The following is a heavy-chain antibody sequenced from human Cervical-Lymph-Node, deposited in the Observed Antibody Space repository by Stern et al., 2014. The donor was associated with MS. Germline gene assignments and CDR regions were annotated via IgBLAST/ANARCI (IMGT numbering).Heavy chain of an antibody. CDR3: AHTDYSSALQDAFDV. V-gene: IGHV2-5*02. J-gene: IGHJ3*01. D-gene: IGHD6-19*01. Sequence: QVTLRESGPTLVKPTQTLTLTCSFSGFSLSSNGVGVGWIRQPPGKALEWRARLHWDDDKRYSPFLKSRLTITKDTSKNQVVLTVTNMDPVETATYYCAHTDYSSALQDAFDVWGQGTVVTVSS. CDR2: LHWDDDK. CDR1: GFSLSSNGVG.